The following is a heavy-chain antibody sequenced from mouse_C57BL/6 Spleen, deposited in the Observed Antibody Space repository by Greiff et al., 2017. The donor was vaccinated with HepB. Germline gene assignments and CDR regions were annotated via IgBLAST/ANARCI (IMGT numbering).Heavy chain of an antibody. CDR2: IYPGDGDT. V-gene: IGHV1-82*01. Sequence: QVQLKESGPELVKPGASVKISCKASGYAFSSSWMNWVKQRPGKGLEWIGRIYPGDGDTNYNGKFKGKATLTADKSSSTAYMQLSSLTSEDSAVYFCASPGYYGYWGQGTTLTVSS. CDR1: GYAFSSSW. CDR3: ASPGYYGY. J-gene: IGHJ2*01. D-gene: IGHD1-1*01.